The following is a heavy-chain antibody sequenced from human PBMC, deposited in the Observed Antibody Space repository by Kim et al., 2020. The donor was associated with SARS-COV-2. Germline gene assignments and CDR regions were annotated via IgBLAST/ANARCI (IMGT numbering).Heavy chain of an antibody. CDR3: ARNHDSSGYYLKSYYF. Sequence: SETLSLTCTVSGGSISSSSYYWGWIRQPPGKGLEWIGNIYYSGSTYYNPSLKSRVTISVDTSKNHFSLKLNSVTAADTAVYYSARNHDSSGYYLKSYYF. V-gene: IGHV4-39*02. D-gene: IGHD3-22*01. J-gene: IGHJ4*01. CDR2: IYYSGST. CDR1: GGSISSSSYY.